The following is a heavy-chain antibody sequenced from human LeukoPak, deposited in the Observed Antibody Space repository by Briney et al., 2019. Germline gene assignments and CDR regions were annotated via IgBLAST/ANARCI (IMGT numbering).Heavy chain of an antibody. V-gene: IGHV4-59*01. CDR3: AKTYYDILTGYGGPYYMDV. J-gene: IGHJ6*03. D-gene: IGHD3-9*01. Sequence: PSQTLSLTCTVSGGSISSYYWSWTRQPPGKGLEWIGYIYYSGSTNYNPSLKSRVTISVDTSKNQFSLKLSSVTAADTAVYYCAKTYYDILTGYGGPYYMDVWGKGTTVTVSS. CDR1: GGSISSYY. CDR2: IYYSGST.